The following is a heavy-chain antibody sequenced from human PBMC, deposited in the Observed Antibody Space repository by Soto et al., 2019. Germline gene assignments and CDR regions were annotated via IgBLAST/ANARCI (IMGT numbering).Heavy chain of an antibody. CDR2: ISGSGGST. Sequence: PRLSCAASGFTFSSYAMSWVRQAPGKGLEWVSAISGSGGSTYYADSVKGRFTISRDNSKNTLYLQMNSLRAEDTAVYCCAKVHLPPPLYDYGGNSVDYWGQGTLVTVSS. CDR3: AKVHLPPPLYDYGGNSVDY. V-gene: IGHV3-23*01. J-gene: IGHJ4*02. CDR1: GFTFSSYA. D-gene: IGHD4-17*01.